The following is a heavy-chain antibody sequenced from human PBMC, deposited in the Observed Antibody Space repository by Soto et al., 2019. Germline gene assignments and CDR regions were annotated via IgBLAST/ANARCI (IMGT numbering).Heavy chain of an antibody. CDR3: AKDRYIAAAGTPYYYYYGMDV. V-gene: IGHV3-23*01. CDR2: ISGSGGST. Sequence: GGSLRLSCAASGFTFSIYAMSWVRQAPGKGLEWVSAISGSGGSTYYADSVKGRFTISRDNSKNTLYLQMNSLRAEDTAVYYCAKDRYIAAAGTPYYYYYGMDVWGQGTTVTVSS. CDR1: GFTFSIYA. J-gene: IGHJ6*02. D-gene: IGHD6-13*01.